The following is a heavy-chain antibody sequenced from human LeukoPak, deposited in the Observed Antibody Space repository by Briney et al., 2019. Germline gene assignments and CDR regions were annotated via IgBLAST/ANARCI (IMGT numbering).Heavy chain of an antibody. Sequence: GRSLRLSCAASGFTFSNSGMHWVRQAPGKGLEWVAVISYDGSTKYYADSVKGRFTISRDNSKNTLFLQMNSLRVEDTAVYYCARKHSTTWLLDYWGQGTLVTVSS. V-gene: IGHV3-30*03. D-gene: IGHD6-19*01. CDR3: ARKHSTTWLLDY. CDR2: ISYDGSTK. J-gene: IGHJ4*02. CDR1: GFTFSNSG.